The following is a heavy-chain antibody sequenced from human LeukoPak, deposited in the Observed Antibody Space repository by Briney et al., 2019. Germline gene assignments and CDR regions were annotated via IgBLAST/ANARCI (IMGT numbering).Heavy chain of an antibody. J-gene: IGHJ4*02. Sequence: GGSLRLSCAASGFVFSSYAMSWVRQPPGKGLVWVSRISDGSITTYADSVKGRFTISRDNAKNTLYLQMNSLRAEDTAVYYCARSGGGWYDYWGQGTLVIVSS. V-gene: IGHV3-74*01. CDR1: GFVFSSYA. D-gene: IGHD6-19*01. CDR3: ARSGGGWYDY. CDR2: ISDGSIT.